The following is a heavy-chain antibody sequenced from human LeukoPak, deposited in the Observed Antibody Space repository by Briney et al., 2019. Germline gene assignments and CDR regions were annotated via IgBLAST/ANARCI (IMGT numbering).Heavy chain of an antibody. Sequence: GGSLRLSCVASGFTFRNYAVMWVRQSPGQGLEWVSAFLSGGAPKYADSVKGRFTISRDNSRSTLFLQMNSLRPDDTAQYFCARDPNGDYIGAFEFWGQGTGVTVSS. J-gene: IGHJ3*01. D-gene: IGHD4-17*01. CDR1: GFTFRNYA. CDR3: ARDPNGDYIGAFEF. CDR2: FLSGGAP. V-gene: IGHV3-23*01.